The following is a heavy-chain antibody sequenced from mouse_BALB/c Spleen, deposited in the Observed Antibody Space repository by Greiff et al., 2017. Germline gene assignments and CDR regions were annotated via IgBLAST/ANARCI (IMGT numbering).Heavy chain of an antibody. V-gene: IGHV1-7*01. CDR2: INPSTGYT. J-gene: IGHJ3*01. D-gene: IGHD2-1*01. CDR3: ARSRGNPAWFAY. Sequence: VKLQESGAELAKPGASVKMSCKASGYTFTSYWMHWVKQRPGQGLEWIGYINPSTGYTEYNQKFKDKATLTADKSSSTAYMQLSSLTSEDSAVYYCARSRGNPAWFAYWGQGTLVTVSA. CDR1: GYTFTSYW.